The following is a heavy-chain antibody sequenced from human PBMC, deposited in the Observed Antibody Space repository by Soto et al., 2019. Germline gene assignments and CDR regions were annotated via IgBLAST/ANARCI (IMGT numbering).Heavy chain of an antibody. CDR1: GFTFSGSA. CDR2: IRTRPNSYAT. J-gene: IGHJ3*01. D-gene: IGHD3-22*01. V-gene: IGHV3-73*01. Sequence: GGSLRLSCAASGFTFSGSAMHWVRQASGKGLEWVGRIRTRPNSYATAYAVSVKGRFTISRDDSKKTAYLQMNSLKTEDTAVYYCTRGYYYDSSGSGAFDVWGQGTMVTVSS. CDR3: TRGYYYDSSGSGAFDV.